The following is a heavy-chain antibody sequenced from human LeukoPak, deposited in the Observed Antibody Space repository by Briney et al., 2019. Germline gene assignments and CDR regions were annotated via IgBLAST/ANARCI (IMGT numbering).Heavy chain of an antibody. D-gene: IGHD2/OR15-2a*01. V-gene: IGHV4-59*01. J-gene: IGHJ4*02. CDR3: ARELKVGNTGYYFDY. Sequence: PSETLSLTCTVSSGPISDYYWSWIRQPPGKGLEWIGYIYYSGSTNYNPSLKSRVTILVDMSKNQFSLKMSSVTAADTSVYYCARELKVGNTGYYFDYWGQGTLVTVSS. CDR2: IYYSGST. CDR1: SGPISDYY.